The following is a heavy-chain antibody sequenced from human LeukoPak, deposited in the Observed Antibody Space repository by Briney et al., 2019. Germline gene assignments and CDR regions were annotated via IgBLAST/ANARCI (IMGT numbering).Heavy chain of an antibody. Sequence: GSLRLSCAASGFTFSSYSMNWVRQAPGKGLEWVSSISSSSSYIYYANSVKGRFTISRDNAKNSLYLQMNSLRAEDTAVYYCARDGSSGWYEDVRLNRFDPWGQGTLVTVSS. J-gene: IGHJ5*02. CDR2: ISSSSSYI. D-gene: IGHD6-19*01. CDR3: ARDGSSGWYEDVRLNRFDP. V-gene: IGHV3-21*01. CDR1: GFTFSSYS.